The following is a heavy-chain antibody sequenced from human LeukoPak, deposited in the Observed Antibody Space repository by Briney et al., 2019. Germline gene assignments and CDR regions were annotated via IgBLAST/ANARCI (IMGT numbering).Heavy chain of an antibody. J-gene: IGHJ4*02. CDR2: IWYDGSNK. D-gene: IGHD2-2*01. CDR3: ATLGSTWAIDD. Sequence: GGSLRLSCAASGFTFSSYGMHWVRQAPGKGLEWVAVIWYDGSNKYYADSVKGRFTISRDNSKNTLYLQMNSLRAEDTAVYYCATLGSTWAIDDWGQGTLVTVSS. V-gene: IGHV3-33*01. CDR1: GFTFSSYG.